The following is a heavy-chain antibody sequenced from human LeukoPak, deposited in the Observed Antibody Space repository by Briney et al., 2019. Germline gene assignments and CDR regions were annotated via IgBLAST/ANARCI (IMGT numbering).Heavy chain of an antibody. CDR1: GFTFSTYG. D-gene: IGHD1-26*01. CDR3: AKLREWELPDLFDY. Sequence: PGGSLRLSCGASGFTFSTYGMSWVRQAPGKGLEWVSGISGSGGSRFYTDSVKGRFTISRDNSKNTLYLQMNSLRAEDTAVYYCAKLREWELPDLFDYWGQGTLVTVSS. V-gene: IGHV3-23*01. CDR2: ISGSGGSR. J-gene: IGHJ4*02.